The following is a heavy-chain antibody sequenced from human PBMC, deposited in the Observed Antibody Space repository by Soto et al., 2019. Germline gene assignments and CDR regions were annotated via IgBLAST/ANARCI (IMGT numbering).Heavy chain of an antibody. J-gene: IGHJ3*02. V-gene: IGHV4-39*01. D-gene: IGHD3-22*01. CDR3: AAAGYDSSGYYYGAFDI. CDR2: IYYSGST. Sequence: PSETRSRTWTVSGGSISSSIYYWGWIRQPPGKGLEWIGSIYYSGSTYYNPSLKSRVTISVDTSKNQFSLKLSSVTAADTAVYYCAAAGYDSSGYYYGAFDIWGQGTMVTVSS. CDR1: GGSISSSIYY.